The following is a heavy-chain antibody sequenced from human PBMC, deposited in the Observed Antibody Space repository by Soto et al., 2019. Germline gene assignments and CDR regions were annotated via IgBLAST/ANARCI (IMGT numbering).Heavy chain of an antibody. CDR3: ATDHLRSGFVDP. V-gene: IGHV3-48*03. Sequence: EVQLVESGGGLGQPGGSLTISCAASGLTFRNYEMNWVRQAPGKGLEWVSFISSTGKTIYYADSVKGRFTISRDNPKNSVHLQMSSLRVEDTAVYYCATDHLRSGFVDPWGQGTPVSVSS. D-gene: IGHD3-3*01. CDR2: ISSTGKTI. J-gene: IGHJ5*02. CDR1: GLTFRNYE.